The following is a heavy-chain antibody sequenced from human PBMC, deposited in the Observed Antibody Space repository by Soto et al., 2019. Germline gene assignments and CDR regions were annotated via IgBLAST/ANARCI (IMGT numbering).Heavy chain of an antibody. D-gene: IGHD6-19*01. V-gene: IGHV1-2*02. CDR3: ARDVAGDDYFDS. CDR1: GYSFTDYY. J-gene: IGHJ4*02. CDR2: INPKSGGT. Sequence: QVQLVQSGAEVKKPGASVKVSCKASGYSFTDYYLHWVRQAPGQGLEYLGWINPKSGGTSYPQKFQGRVTMTRATSINTAYMELSRLRSDDTALYFCARDVAGDDYFDSWGQGNLVTVSS.